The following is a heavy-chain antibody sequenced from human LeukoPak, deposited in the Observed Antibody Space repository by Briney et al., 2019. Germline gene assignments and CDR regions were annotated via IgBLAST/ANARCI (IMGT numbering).Heavy chain of an antibody. CDR3: ARAPTDPYDFWSGYSIWFDP. CDR2: IYYSGST. CDR1: GGSISSSSYY. D-gene: IGHD3-3*01. J-gene: IGHJ5*02. V-gene: IGHV4-30-4*08. Sequence: SETLSLTCTVSGGSISSSSYYWGWIRQPPGKGLEWIGYIYYSGSTYYNPSLKSRVTISVDTSKNQFSLKLSSVTAADTAVYYCARAPTDPYDFWSGYSIWFDPWGQGTLVTVSS.